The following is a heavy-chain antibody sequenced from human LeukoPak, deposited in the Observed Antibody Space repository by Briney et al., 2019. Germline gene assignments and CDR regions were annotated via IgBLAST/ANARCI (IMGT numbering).Heavy chain of an antibody. V-gene: IGHV3-7*04. CDR3: ARDMIILQS. J-gene: IGHJ5*02. CDR1: GLIFSNYW. Sequence: PGGSLRLSCSASGLIFSNYWVTWVRQAPGKGLEWVANIKQDGSEKYYVDSVKGRFTISRDNAKKSLYLQMNSLRAEDTAVYFCARDMIILQSWGQGTLVTVSS. CDR2: IKQDGSEK. D-gene: IGHD3-16*01.